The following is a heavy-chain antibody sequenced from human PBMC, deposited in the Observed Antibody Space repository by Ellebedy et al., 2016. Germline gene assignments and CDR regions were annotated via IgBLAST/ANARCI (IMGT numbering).Heavy chain of an antibody. CDR3: ARDPFLYSSGWYVGMDV. CDR1: GDSVSSNSAA. V-gene: IGHV6-1*01. J-gene: IGHJ6*02. D-gene: IGHD6-19*01. CDR2: TYYRSKWYN. Sequence: SQTLSLTCXISGDSVSSNSAAWNWIRPSPSRGLEWLGRTYYRSKWYNDYAVSVKSRITINPDTSKDQFSLQLNSVTPEDTAVYYCARDPFLYSSGWYVGMDVWGQGTTVTVSS.